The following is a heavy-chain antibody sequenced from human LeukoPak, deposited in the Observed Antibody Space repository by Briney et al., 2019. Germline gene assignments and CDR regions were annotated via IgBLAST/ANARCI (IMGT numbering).Heavy chain of an antibody. Sequence: GESLKISCKGSGYSFSSYWIGWVRQMPGKGLEWMGIIYPGDSDTRNSPSFQGQVTISADKSISTAYLQWSSLKASDTAMYYCARRGLGSSGYYYVDYWGPGTLVTVSS. CDR2: IYPGDSDT. CDR3: ARRGLGSSGYYYVDY. V-gene: IGHV5-51*01. D-gene: IGHD3-22*01. J-gene: IGHJ4*02. CDR1: GYSFSSYW.